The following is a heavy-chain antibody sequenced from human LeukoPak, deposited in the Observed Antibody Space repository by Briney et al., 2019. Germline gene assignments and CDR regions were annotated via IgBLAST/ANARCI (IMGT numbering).Heavy chain of an antibody. J-gene: IGHJ4*02. CDR1: GFIFSSYG. CDR2: ISGSGGST. D-gene: IGHD3-10*01. V-gene: IGHV3-23*01. CDR3: AKGRAGMVRGVCDY. Sequence: GGSLRLSCAASGFIFSSYGMSWVRQAPGKGLEWVSAISGSGGSTYYADYVKGRFTISRDNSKNTLYLQMSSLRVDDTAVYYCAKGRAGMVRGVCDYWGQGTLVTVSS.